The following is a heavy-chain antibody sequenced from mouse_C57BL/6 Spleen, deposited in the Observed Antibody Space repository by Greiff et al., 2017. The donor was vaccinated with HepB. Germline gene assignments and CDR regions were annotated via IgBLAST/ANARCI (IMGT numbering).Heavy chain of an antibody. CDR2: IDPETGGT. D-gene: IGHD1-1*01. Sequence: VQLQQSGAELVRPGASVTLSCKASGYTFTDYEMHWVKQTPVHGLEWIGAIDPETGGTAYNQKFKGKAILTADKSSSTAYMELRSLTSEDSAVYYCTMSRGYFDYWGQGTTLTVSS. J-gene: IGHJ2*01. V-gene: IGHV1-15*01. CDR3: TMSRGYFDY. CDR1: GYTFTDYE.